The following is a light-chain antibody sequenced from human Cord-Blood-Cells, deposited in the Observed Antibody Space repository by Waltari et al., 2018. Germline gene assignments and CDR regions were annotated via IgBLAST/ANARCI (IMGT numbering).Light chain of an antibody. J-gene: IGKJ4*01. CDR3: QQYDNLPLT. Sequence: DIQITQSPSSVSASVGDIVTITCQASQDISNYLNWYQQKPGKAPKLLIYDASNLETGVPSRFSGSGSGTDFTFTISSLQPEDIATYYCQQYDNLPLTFGGGTKVEIK. CDR1: QDISNY. CDR2: DAS. V-gene: IGKV1-33*01.